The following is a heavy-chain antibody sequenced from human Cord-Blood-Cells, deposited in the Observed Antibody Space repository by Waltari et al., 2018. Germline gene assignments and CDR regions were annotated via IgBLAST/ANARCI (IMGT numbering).Heavy chain of an antibody. D-gene: IGHD1-1*01. Sequence: QVQLVQSGAEVKKPGASVKFSCKASGYTFTGYYMHWVRQAPGQGLEWMGWINPNSGGTNYAQKFQGRVTMTRDTSISTAYMELSRLRSDDTAVYYCARDSGTGTTKFDFDYWGQGTLVTVSS. CDR1: GYTFTGYY. V-gene: IGHV1-2*02. CDR3: ARDSGTGTTKFDFDY. CDR2: INPNSGGT. J-gene: IGHJ4*02.